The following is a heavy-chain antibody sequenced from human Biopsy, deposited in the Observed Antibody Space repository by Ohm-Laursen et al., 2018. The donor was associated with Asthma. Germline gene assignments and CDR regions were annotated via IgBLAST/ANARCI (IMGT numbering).Heavy chain of an antibody. V-gene: IGHV1-2*06. CDR1: GYPFIGYP. CDR3: ARGQKSAGDRWFDP. J-gene: IGHJ5*02. CDR2: INPNSGAT. D-gene: IGHD6-13*01. Sequence: ASVKVSCKASGYPFIGYPIHWMRQAPGQGLEWMGRINPNSGATNYAQKFQGRVTMTRDTSISTAYMEVSRLRSDDTAVYYWARGQKSAGDRWFDPWGQGTLVTVSS.